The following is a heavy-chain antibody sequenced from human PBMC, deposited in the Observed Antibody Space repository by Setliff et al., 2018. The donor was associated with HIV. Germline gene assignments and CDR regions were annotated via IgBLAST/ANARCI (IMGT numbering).Heavy chain of an antibody. J-gene: IGHJ4*02. Sequence: SVKVSCKASGGTFSSYAISWVRQAPGQGLEWMGGIIPVLGIADSAEKFPDRVTITADELTNTDYMVVSSLRSDDTAVYYCAYSSGYTPPYYWGQGTLVTVSS. CDR2: IIPVLGIA. D-gene: IGHD3-22*01. CDR3: AYSSGYTPPYY. CDR1: GGTFSSYA. V-gene: IGHV1-69*10.